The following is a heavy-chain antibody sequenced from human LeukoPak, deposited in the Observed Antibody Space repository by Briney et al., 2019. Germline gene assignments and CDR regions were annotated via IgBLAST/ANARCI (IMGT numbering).Heavy chain of an antibody. Sequence: SETLSLTCTVSGGSISNYYWSWIRQPPGKDLEWIGYIYHSGRTNYNPSLKSRVTISVDTSKNQFSLKLSSVTAADTAVYYCARNADDSSSYPYFDYWGQGTLVTVSS. D-gene: IGHD3-22*01. CDR2: IYHSGRT. CDR3: ARNADDSSSYPYFDY. CDR1: GGSISNYY. J-gene: IGHJ4*02. V-gene: IGHV4-59*01.